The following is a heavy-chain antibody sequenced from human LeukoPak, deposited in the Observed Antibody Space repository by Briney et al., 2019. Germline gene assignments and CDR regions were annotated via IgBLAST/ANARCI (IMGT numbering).Heavy chain of an antibody. CDR2: ISWDGGST. J-gene: IGHJ5*02. V-gene: IGHV3-43*01. D-gene: IGHD6-6*01. CDR3: AKDQSSSSSSWFDP. Sequence: GGSLRLSCGASGFTFSSYGMLWVRQAPGKGLEWVSLISWDGGSTFYADSVKGRFIISRDNSKNSLYLQMNSLRTEDTALYYCAKDQSSSSSSWFDPWGQGTLVTVSS. CDR1: GFTFSSYG.